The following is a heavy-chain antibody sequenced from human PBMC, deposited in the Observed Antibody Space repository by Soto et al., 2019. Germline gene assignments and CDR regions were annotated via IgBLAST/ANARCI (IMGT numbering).Heavy chain of an antibody. Sequence: SETLSLTCSVSGGSVSSSSYYWGWVRQPPGKGLEWIGTIYYTGSTSYSQSLKSRVTISVDTSKTQFSLNLNSVTAADTAVYYCAGRRAGDYYFDDWGQGTLVTVSS. CDR2: IYYTGST. J-gene: IGHJ4*02. V-gene: IGHV4-39*01. CDR3: AGRRAGDYYFDD. D-gene: IGHD1-26*01. CDR1: GGSVSSSSYY.